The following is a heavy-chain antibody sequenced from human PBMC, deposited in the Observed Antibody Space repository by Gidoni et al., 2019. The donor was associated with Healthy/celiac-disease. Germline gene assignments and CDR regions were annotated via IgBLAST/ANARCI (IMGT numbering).Heavy chain of an antibody. D-gene: IGHD6-19*01. CDR1: GFTFSSYE. CDR3: AREGPSSGWYPDY. Sequence: EVQLVESGGGLVQPGGSLRLSCAASGFTFSSYEMTWVRQAPGKGLEWVSYISSSGSTIYYADSVKGRFTISRDNAKNSLYLQMNSLRAEDTAVYYCAREGPSSGWYPDYWGQGTLVTVSS. CDR2: ISSSGSTI. J-gene: IGHJ4*02. V-gene: IGHV3-48*03.